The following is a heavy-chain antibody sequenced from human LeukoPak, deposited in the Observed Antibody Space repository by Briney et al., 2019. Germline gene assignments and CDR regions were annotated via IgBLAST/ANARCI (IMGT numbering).Heavy chain of an antibody. CDR2: IYTSGST. D-gene: IGHD1-26*01. J-gene: IGHJ4*02. CDR3: ARENSGSYRELDY. Sequence: SETLSLTCTVSGGSISSYYWSWIRQPAGKGLEWIGRIYTSGSTNYNASLKSRVSMSVDTSKNQFSLKLSSVTAADTAVFYCARENSGSYRELDYWGQGTLLTVS. CDR1: GGSISSYY. V-gene: IGHV4-4*07.